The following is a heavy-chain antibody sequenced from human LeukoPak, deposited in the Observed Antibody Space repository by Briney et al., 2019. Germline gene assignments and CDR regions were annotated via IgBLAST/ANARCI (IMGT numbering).Heavy chain of an antibody. Sequence: PGGSLRLSCAASGFTFSSYSMNWVRQAPGKGLEWVSYISSSSSTIYYADSVKSRFTISRDNAKNSLYLQMNSLRAEDTAVYYCARLVTEWELATEIDYWGQRTLVTVSS. V-gene: IGHV3-48*01. CDR2: ISSSSSTI. CDR1: GFTFSSYS. D-gene: IGHD1-26*01. J-gene: IGHJ4*02. CDR3: ARLVTEWELATEIDY.